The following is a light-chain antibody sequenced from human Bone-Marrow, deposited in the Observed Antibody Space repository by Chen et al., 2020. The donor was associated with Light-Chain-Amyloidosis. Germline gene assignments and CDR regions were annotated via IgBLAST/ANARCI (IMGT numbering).Light chain of an antibody. CDR3: QSADSSGTYEVI. V-gene: IGLV3-25*03. CDR2: RDT. J-gene: IGLJ2*01. CDR1: DLPTKY. Sequence: SSELTQPPSVSVSTGPTARITCSGDDLPTKYAYWYQQKPGQAPVLVIHRDTERPSGISERFSGSSSGTTATLTISGVQAEDEADYHCQSADSSGTYEVIFGGGTKLTVL.